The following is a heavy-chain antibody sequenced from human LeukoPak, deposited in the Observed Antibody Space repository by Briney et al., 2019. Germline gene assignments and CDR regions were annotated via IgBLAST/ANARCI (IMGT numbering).Heavy chain of an antibody. CDR1: GFTFSSFD. V-gene: IGHV3-13*01. Sequence: GGSLRLSCAASGFTFSSFDMHWVRQPTGEGLEWVSTIGTASDTYYPGSVEGRFTISRDNAKNSLYLQLNSLTAGDTAVYYCARGPPRCKYYYRGVWGKGPTVPVSS. CDR2: IGTASDT. J-gene: IGHJ6*03. CDR3: ARGPPRCKYYYRGV.